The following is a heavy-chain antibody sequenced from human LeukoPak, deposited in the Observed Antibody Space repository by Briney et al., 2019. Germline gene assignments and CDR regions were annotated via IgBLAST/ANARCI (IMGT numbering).Heavy chain of an antibody. CDR3: AIGNYDFWSGYSFPTLDC. Sequence: GGSLRLSCAASGFTFSNYGMNWVRQAPGKGLEWVALIRYDGSNKYYADSVKGRFTISRDNSKNTLYLQMNGLRAEDTAVYFCAIGNYDFWSGYSFPTLDCWGQGTLVTVSS. CDR1: GFTFSNYG. V-gene: IGHV3-30*02. J-gene: IGHJ4*02. CDR2: IRYDGSNK. D-gene: IGHD3-3*01.